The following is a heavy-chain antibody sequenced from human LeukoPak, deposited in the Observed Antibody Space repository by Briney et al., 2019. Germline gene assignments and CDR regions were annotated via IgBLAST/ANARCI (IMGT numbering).Heavy chain of an antibody. J-gene: IGHJ4*02. Sequence: GGSLRLSCAASGFTVSSNYMSWVRQAPGKGLEWVANIKRDGSEKYYVDSVKGRFTISRDNAKNSLYLQMNSLRAEDTAVYYCARLREWELLPNYWGQGTLVTVSS. CDR3: ARLREWELLPNY. D-gene: IGHD1-26*01. CDR2: IKRDGSEK. V-gene: IGHV3-7*05. CDR1: GFTVSSNY.